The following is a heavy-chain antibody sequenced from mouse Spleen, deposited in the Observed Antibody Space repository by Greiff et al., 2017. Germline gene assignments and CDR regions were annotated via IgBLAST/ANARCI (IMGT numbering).Heavy chain of an antibody. V-gene: IGHV5-16*01. J-gene: IGHJ1*03. CDR3: ARDEATVVATDWYFDV. D-gene: IGHD1-1*01. Sequence: SGFTFSDYYMAWVRQVPEKGLEWVANINYDGSSTYYLDSLKSRFIISRDNAKNILYLQMSSLKSEDTATYYCARDEATVVATDWYFDVWGTGTTVTVSS. CDR2: INYDGSST. CDR1: GFTFSDYY.